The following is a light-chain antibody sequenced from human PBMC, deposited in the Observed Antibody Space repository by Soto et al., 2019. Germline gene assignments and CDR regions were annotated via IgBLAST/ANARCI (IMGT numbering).Light chain of an antibody. J-gene: IGKJ4*01. CDR2: GAS. CDR1: QSVSSN. Sequence: EIVLTQSPATLSVSPGERATLSCRASQSVSSNLAWYQQKPGQAPRLLIYGASTRATGIPARFSGSGSGTDFTLXISSLQSQDVAVYYCQQYNNWPPLTFGGGTKVEIK. V-gene: IGKV3-15*01. CDR3: QQYNNWPPLT.